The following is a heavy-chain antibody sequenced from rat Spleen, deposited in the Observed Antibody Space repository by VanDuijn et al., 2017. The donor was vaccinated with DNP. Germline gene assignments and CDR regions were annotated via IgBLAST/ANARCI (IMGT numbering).Heavy chain of an antibody. Sequence: EVQLVESGGGLVQPGRSLKLSCAASGFTFSNYYMAWVRQAPTKGLEWVAAISPSGDITYYRDSVKGRFTISRDNAKNTLYLQMESPRSEDTATYYCARPDYWGQGVLVTVSS. CDR3: ARPDY. CDR1: GFTFSNYY. CDR2: ISPSGDIT. J-gene: IGHJ2*01. V-gene: IGHV5-25*01.